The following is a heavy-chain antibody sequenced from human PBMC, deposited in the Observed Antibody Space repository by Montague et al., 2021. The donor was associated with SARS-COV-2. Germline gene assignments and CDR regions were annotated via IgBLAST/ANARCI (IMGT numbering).Heavy chain of an antibody. Sequence: SLRLSCAASGFAFSSYAMSWVRQAPGRGLEWVSAISGSGGSTYYADAVKGRFTISSDNSKNTLYLQMNSLRAEDTAVYYCAKGIVVVSAAVTFDYWGQGTLVTVSS. V-gene: IGHV3-23*01. CDR1: GFAFSSYA. CDR3: AKGIVVVSAAVTFDY. J-gene: IGHJ4*02. D-gene: IGHD2-2*01. CDR2: ISGSGGST.